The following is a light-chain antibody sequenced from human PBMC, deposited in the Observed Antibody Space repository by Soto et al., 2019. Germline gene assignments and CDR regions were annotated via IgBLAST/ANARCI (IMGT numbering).Light chain of an antibody. Sequence: QSVLTQPASVSGSPGQSITISCTGTSSDVGPYKYVSWYQQLPGTAPKLMIYEVTNRPSGVSNRFSGSMSGNTASLTISGLQAEDEADYYCSSYTRTSTLVVFGTGTKVTVL. CDR3: SSYTRTSTLVV. V-gene: IGLV2-14*01. CDR2: EVT. J-gene: IGLJ1*01. CDR1: SSDVGPYKY.